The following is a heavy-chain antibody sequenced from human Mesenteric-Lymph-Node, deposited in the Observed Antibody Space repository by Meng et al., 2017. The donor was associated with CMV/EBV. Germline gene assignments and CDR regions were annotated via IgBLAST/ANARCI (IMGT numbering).Heavy chain of an antibody. CDR2: ISSSGSSI. V-gene: IGHV3-11*04. J-gene: IGHJ4*02. Sequence: GESLKISCAASGITFSDYSMSWIRQAPGKGLEWISYISSSGSSIYYADSVKGRLTVSRDNAKNSVYLQMDSLRAEDTAVYYCAKDNQQWLGTNYFDYWGQGTLVTVSS. D-gene: IGHD6-19*01. CDR1: GITFSDYS. CDR3: AKDNQQWLGTNYFDY.